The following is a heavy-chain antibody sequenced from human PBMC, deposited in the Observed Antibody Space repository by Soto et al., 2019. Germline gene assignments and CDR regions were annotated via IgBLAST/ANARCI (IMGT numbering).Heavy chain of an antibody. V-gene: IGHV5-51*01. CDR3: ARQVAAAPRYYYYGMDV. D-gene: IGHD6-13*01. J-gene: IGHJ6*02. CDR1: GYSFTSYW. Sequence: GESLKISCKGSGYSFTSYWIGWVRQMPGKGLEWMGIIYPGDSDTRYSPSFQGQVTISADKSISTAYLQWSSLKASDTAMYYCARQVAAAPRYYYYGMDVWGQGTTVTVSS. CDR2: IYPGDSDT.